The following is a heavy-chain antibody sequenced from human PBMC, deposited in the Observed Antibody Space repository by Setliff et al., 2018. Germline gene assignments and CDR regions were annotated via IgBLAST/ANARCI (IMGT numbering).Heavy chain of an antibody. D-gene: IGHD6-6*01. J-gene: IGHJ4*02. Sequence: PSETLSLTCAAYGGTFSDYYWTWIRQTPGKGLEWVGEINHRGSTNYNPSLKSRVTISVDTSRDQFSLKLISMTAADTAVYYCARGRNVAARLLDSWGQGTRVTVSS. CDR1: GGTFSDYY. CDR3: ARGRNVAARLLDS. CDR2: INHRGST. V-gene: IGHV4-34*01.